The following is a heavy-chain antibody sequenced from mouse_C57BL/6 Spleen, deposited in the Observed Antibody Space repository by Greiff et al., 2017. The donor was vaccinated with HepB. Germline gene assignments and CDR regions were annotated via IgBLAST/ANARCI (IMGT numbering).Heavy chain of an antibody. CDR1: GFTFSSYA. CDR3: ARDATHYYGSSQYYFDY. V-gene: IGHV5-4*01. CDR2: ISDGGSYT. Sequence: EVQVVESGGGLVKPGGSLKLSCAASGFTFSSYAMSWVRQTPEKRLEWVATISDGGSYTYYPDNVKGRFTISRDNAKNNLYLQMSHLKSEDTAMYYCARDATHYYGSSQYYFDYWGQGTTLTVSS. J-gene: IGHJ2*01. D-gene: IGHD1-1*01.